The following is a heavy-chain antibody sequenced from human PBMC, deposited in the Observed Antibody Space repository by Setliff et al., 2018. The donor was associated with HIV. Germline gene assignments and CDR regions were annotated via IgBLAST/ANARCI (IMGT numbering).Heavy chain of an antibody. CDR1: GDSISSYS. D-gene: IGHD2-21*02. V-gene: IGHV4-59*08. Sequence: SETLSLTCTVSGDSISSYSWNWIRQSPGGGLEWIGFIFSSGSTKYNPSLQSRVTMSIDTSKNQFSLRLSSVTAADTALYYCARHPIYCGDCYSSGGMGPADYWGQGTLVTVSS. J-gene: IGHJ4*02. CDR3: ARHPIYCGDCYSSGGMGPADY. CDR2: IFSSGST.